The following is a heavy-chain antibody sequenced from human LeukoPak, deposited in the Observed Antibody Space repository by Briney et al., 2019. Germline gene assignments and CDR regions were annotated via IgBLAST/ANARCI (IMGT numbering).Heavy chain of an antibody. CDR1: GYTFTSYG. J-gene: IGHJ6*02. V-gene: IGHV1-18*01. Sequence: GASVKVSCKASGYTFTSYGISWVRQAPGQGLEWMGWISAYNGNTNYAQKLQGRVTMTTDTSTSTAYMELRSLRSDDTAVYYCARAYGSGSLRPYYYYYGMDVWGQGTTVTVSS. CDR2: ISAYNGNT. D-gene: IGHD3-10*01. CDR3: ARAYGSGSLRPYYYYYGMDV.